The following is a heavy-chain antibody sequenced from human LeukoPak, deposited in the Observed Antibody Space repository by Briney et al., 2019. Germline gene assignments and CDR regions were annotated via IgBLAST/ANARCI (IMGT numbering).Heavy chain of an antibody. Sequence: GGSLRLSCAASGFSFSRYSMNWVRQAPGKGLEWVSSISSSGSYIYYADSVKGRFTISRDDAKSSLYLQMNSLRAEDTAFYYCARYPPSYYDSWSGIDYWGQGTLVTVSS. CDR2: ISSSGSYI. CDR3: ARYPPSYYDSWSGIDY. CDR1: GFSFSRYS. D-gene: IGHD3-3*01. J-gene: IGHJ4*02. V-gene: IGHV3-21*01.